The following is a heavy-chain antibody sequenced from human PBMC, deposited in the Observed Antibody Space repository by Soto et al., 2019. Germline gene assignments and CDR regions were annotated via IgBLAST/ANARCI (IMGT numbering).Heavy chain of an antibody. Sequence: SVKVSCKASGYTSSSYGISWVLQAPGQGLERMGGIIPIFGTANYAQKFQGRVTITADESTSTAYMELSRLRSEDTAVYYCARVWDYDSTGYSPDLFDPWGQGTLVTVSS. J-gene: IGHJ5*02. CDR1: GYTSSSYG. CDR3: ARVWDYDSTGYSPDLFDP. V-gene: IGHV1-69*13. D-gene: IGHD3-22*01. CDR2: IIPIFGTA.